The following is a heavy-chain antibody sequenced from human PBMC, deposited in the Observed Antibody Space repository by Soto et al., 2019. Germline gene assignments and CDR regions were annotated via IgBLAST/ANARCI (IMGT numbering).Heavy chain of an antibody. CDR3: ARESAIAAADARWFDP. J-gene: IGHJ5*02. CDR1: GFTFSSYS. V-gene: IGHV3-21*01. CDR2: ISSSSSYI. Sequence: EVQLVESGGGLVKPGGSLRLSCAASGFTFSSYSMNWVRQAPGKELEWVSSISSSSSYIYYADSVKGRFTISRDNAKNSLYLQMNSLRAEDTAVYYCARESAIAAADARWFDPWGQGTLVTVSS. D-gene: IGHD6-13*01.